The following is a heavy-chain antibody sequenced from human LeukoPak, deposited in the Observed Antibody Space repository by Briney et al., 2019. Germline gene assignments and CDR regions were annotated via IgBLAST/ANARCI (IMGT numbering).Heavy chain of an antibody. Sequence: PGGSLRLSCVASGFTFTVYEMNWVRQAPGKGLEWLSYIGSSDSTTHYADSVKGRFTISRDNAKHSLYLQMNSLRVEDTAVYYCARDGTPNYGSGWVYMDVWGEGTTVTISS. CDR3: ARDGTPNYGSGWVYMDV. V-gene: IGHV3-48*03. CDR2: IGSSDSTT. CDR1: GFTFTVYE. D-gene: IGHD6-25*01. J-gene: IGHJ6*03.